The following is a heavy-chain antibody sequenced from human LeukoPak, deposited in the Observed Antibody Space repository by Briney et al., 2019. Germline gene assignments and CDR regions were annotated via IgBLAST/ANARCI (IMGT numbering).Heavy chain of an antibody. CDR1: GGSISSYY. V-gene: IGHV4-59*12. J-gene: IGHJ4*02. D-gene: IGHD3-22*01. CDR2: IYYSGST. CDR3: ARDKGKGSYYDSSGYMVY. Sequence: SETLSLTCTVSGGSISSYYWSWIRQPPGKGLEWIGYIYYSGSTNYNPSLKSRVTISVDTSKNQFSLKLSSVTAADTAVCYCARDKGKGSYYDSSGYMVYWGQGTLVTVSS.